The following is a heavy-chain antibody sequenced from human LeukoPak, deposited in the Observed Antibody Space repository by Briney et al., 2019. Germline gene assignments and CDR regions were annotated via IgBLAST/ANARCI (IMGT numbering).Heavy chain of an antibody. CDR2: INPNTGAT. CDR3: ARGQIAEAGLGPNYYYYYYMDV. D-gene: IGHD6-13*01. CDR1: GYTFTDYY. Sequence: ASVKVSCKTSGYTFTDYYMHWVRQAPGQGLEWMGWINPNTGATNYAQQFQGRVTMTSDTSISTAYMELSSLRSEDTAVYYCARGQIAEAGLGPNYYYYYYMDVWGKGTTVTASS. V-gene: IGHV1-2*02. J-gene: IGHJ6*03.